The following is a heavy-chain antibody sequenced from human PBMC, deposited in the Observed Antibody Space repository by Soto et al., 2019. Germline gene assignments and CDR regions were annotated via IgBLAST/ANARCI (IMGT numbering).Heavy chain of an antibody. J-gene: IGHJ6*02. Sequence: SETLSLTCTVSGGSISSSSYYWGWIRQPPGKGLEWIGSIYYSGSTYYNPSLKSRVTISVDTSKNQFSLKLSSVTAADTAVYYCARSTELAGTYCYYYGMDVWGQGTTVTVSS. CDR3: ARSTELAGTYCYYYGMDV. D-gene: IGHD6-19*01. CDR2: IYYSGST. CDR1: GGSISSSSYY. V-gene: IGHV4-39*01.